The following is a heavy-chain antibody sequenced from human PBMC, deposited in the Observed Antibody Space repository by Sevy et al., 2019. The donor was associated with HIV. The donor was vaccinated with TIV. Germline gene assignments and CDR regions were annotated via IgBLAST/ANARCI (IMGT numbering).Heavy chain of an antibody. J-gene: IGHJ4*02. CDR1: GFTFSSYG. D-gene: IGHD2-15*01. Sequence: GGSLRLSCAASGFTFSSYGMHWVRQAPGKGLEWVAVIWYDGSNKYYADSVKGRFTISRDNSKNTLYLQMNSLRAEDTAVYYCARDEEYCSGGSCPTDYWGQGTLVSVSS. CDR2: IWYDGSNK. CDR3: ARDEEYCSGGSCPTDY. V-gene: IGHV3-33*01.